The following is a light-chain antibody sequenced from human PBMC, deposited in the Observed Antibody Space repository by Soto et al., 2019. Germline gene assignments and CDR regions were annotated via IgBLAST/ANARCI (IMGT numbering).Light chain of an antibody. CDR2: GAS. Sequence: EIVMTQSPGTLSLSPGERATLSCRASQSVSTNLAWYQKIPGQAPRLLIYGASTRATVIPARFSGSGSGTEFTLAISGLHSQDSAVYYCQQSNDWPQTFGLGTK. J-gene: IGKJ1*01. CDR3: QQSNDWPQT. V-gene: IGKV3-15*01. CDR1: QSVSTN.